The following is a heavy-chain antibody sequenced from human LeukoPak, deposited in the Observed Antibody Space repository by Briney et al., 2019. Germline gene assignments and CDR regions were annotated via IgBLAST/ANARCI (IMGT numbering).Heavy chain of an antibody. CDR3: AREHYDSSGYYYKGI. D-gene: IGHD3-22*01. V-gene: IGHV1-3*01. J-gene: IGHJ4*02. Sequence: ASVKVSCKASGYTFTSYAMHWVRQASGQRLEWMGWINAGNGNTKYSQKFQGRVTITRDTSASTAYMELSSLRSEDTAVYYCAREHYDSSGYYYKGIWGQGTLVTASS. CDR1: GYTFTSYA. CDR2: INAGNGNT.